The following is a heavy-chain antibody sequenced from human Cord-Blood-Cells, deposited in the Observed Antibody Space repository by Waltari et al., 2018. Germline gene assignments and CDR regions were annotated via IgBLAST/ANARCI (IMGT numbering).Heavy chain of an antibody. D-gene: IGHD1-26*01. Sequence: QVQLQQWGAGLLKPSETLSLTCAVYGGSFSGYYWSWIRQPPGKGLEWIGEINHSGSTNCNPSLKSRVTISVDTSNNQFSLKLSSVTAADTAVYYWARHLRGSYYGYWGQGTLVTVSS. CDR2: INHSGST. V-gene: IGHV4-34*01. J-gene: IGHJ4*02. CDR3: ARHLRGSYYGY. CDR1: GGSFSGYY.